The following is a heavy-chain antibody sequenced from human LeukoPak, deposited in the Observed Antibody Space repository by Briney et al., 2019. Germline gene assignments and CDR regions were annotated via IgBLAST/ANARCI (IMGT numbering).Heavy chain of an antibody. J-gene: IGHJ4*02. V-gene: IGHV3-53*01. CDR3: ARASWAFGESTGGLYFDY. CDR2: MYSGGST. Sequence: PGGSLRLSCAASGFTVSSNYMSWVRQAPGKGLKWVSVMYSGGSTYYADSVKGRFTISRDNSKNTLYLQMNSLRAEDTDVYYCARASWAFGESTGGLYFDYWGQGTLVTGSS. D-gene: IGHD3-10*01. CDR1: GFTVSSNY.